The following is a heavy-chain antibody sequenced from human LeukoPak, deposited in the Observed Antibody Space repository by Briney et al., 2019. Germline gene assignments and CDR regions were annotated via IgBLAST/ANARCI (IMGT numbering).Heavy chain of an antibody. CDR1: GGPISTDSHY. CDR2: IYYSGST. J-gene: IGHJ4*02. D-gene: IGHD5-18*01. CDR3: AREEYNYGLYYFDF. V-gene: IGHV4-39*02. Sequence: SETLSLTCTVSGGPISTDSHYWGWIRQPPGKGLEWIGIIYYSGSTYYEPSLKSRVTISIDTSKNQFSLKLTSVSAADTAVYYSAREEYNYGLYYFDFWGQGTLVTVSS.